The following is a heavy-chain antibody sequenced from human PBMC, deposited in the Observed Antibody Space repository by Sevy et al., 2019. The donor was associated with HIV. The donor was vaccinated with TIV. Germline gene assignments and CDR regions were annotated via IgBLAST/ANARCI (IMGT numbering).Heavy chain of an antibody. J-gene: IGHJ5*02. CDR3: ARAEYGHSRGWYSWLDA. D-gene: IGHD6-19*01. CDR2: IYYRGNT. V-gene: IGHV4-59*01. Sequence: SETLSLTCTVSTGYINNYYWTWVRQSPGKGLEWIGYIYYRGNTKYNPSLESRVSMSIDTNNGQFSLTLTSVTGADSAIYYCARAEYGHSRGWYSWLDAWGQGILVTVSS. CDR1: TGYINNYY.